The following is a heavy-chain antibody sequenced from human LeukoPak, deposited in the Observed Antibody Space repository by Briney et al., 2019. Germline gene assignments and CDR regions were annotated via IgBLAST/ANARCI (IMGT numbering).Heavy chain of an antibody. J-gene: IGHJ4*02. CDR2: ISGSGGST. Sequence: GGSLRLSCAASGCTFSSFAMSWVRQAPGKGLEWVSSISGSGGSTYYADSVKGRFTISRDNSKNTLYLQMNSLSAEDTAVYYSVGPIEDGAFDFWGKGNLVTVS. D-gene: IGHD1-26*01. CDR1: GCTFSSFA. V-gene: IGHV3-23*01. CDR3: VGPIEDGAFDF.